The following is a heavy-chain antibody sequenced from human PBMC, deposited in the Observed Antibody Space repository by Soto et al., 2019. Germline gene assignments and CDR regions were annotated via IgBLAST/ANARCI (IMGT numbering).Heavy chain of an antibody. CDR3: ARLARFDLYFDY. Sequence: SETLSLTCTVSGDSITNSGYFWAWIRQPPGKGLEWIGSIYYSGTTYSHPSLNSRVTVSVDTSKNQFSLKLFSLTVADTAVYYCARLARFDLYFDYWGQGTLVTVSS. D-gene: IGHD3-3*01. CDR2: IYYSGTT. CDR1: GDSITNSGYF. V-gene: IGHV4-39*01. J-gene: IGHJ4*02.